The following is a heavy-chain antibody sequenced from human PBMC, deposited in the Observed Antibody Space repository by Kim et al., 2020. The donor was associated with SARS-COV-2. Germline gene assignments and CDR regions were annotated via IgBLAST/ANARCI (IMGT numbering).Heavy chain of an antibody. Sequence: GGSLRLSCAASGFSFSDYHMTWIRQAPGKGLEWVAYINSDGSSIKYADSVNGRFTISRDSAKKSLSLQMNSLTPEDTAVYYCVREPAYWGQGATDTDS. V-gene: IGHV3-11*01. CDR3: VREPAY. CDR1: GFSFSDYH. J-gene: IGHJ4*02. CDR2: INSDGSSI.